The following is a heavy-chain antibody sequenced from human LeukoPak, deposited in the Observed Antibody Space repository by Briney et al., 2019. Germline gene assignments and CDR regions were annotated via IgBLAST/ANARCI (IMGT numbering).Heavy chain of an antibody. CDR2: IGDNGDST. J-gene: IGHJ4*02. CDR3: AKYDYGGNPNEYYFDY. D-gene: IGHD4-23*01. Sequence: GSLRLSCGASGFPLNSQAIDWVRQAPGKGLELVSNIGDNGDSTYYADSVKGRFTISRDNSKNTLDLQMNSLRAQDTAVYYCAKYDYGGNPNEYYFDYWGQGTLVTVSS. V-gene: IGHV3-23*01. CDR1: GFPLNSQA.